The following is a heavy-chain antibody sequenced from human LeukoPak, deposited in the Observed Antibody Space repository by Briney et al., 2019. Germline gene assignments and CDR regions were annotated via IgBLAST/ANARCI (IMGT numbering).Heavy chain of an antibody. CDR2: ISSSSSYI. D-gene: IGHD3-3*01. CDR3: ARGDFWSAYYNA. J-gene: IGHJ5*02. Sequence: GGSLRLSCAASGFTLSSYSMNWVRQAPGKGLEWVSSISSSSSYIYYADSVKGRFTISRDNAKNSLYLQMNSLRAEDTAMYYCARGDFWSAYYNAWGQGTLVTVSS. V-gene: IGHV3-21*01. CDR1: GFTLSSYS.